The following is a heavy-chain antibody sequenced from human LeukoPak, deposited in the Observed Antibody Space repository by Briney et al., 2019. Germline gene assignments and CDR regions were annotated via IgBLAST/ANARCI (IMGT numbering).Heavy chain of an antibody. CDR3: AKDGIGGIYYDSSGYFDY. J-gene: IGHJ4*02. CDR1: GFTFNNYA. CDR2: ISGSDGST. Sequence: GGSLRLSCAASGFTFNNYAMSWVRQAPGKGLEWVSAISGSDGSTYYADPLKGRFTISRDNSKNTLYLQMNSLRAEDTALYYCAKDGIGGIYYDSSGYFDYWGQGTLVTVSS. D-gene: IGHD3-22*01. V-gene: IGHV3-23*01.